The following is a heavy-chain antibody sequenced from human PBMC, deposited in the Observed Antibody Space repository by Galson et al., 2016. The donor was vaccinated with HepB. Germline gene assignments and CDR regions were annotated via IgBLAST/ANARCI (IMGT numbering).Heavy chain of an antibody. Sequence: SVKVSCKASGYTFTGYGITWVRQAPGQGLEWMGWINTYNGDTTYAQKFQGKVTMTTDTSTRTAHMELRSLRSDDTAVYYCARESGTRYDILTGYSRPLYYGLDVWGQGTTVTVSS. CDR1: GYTFTGYG. J-gene: IGHJ6*02. CDR3: ARESGTRYDILTGYSRPLYYGLDV. V-gene: IGHV1-18*04. CDR2: INTYNGDT. D-gene: IGHD3-9*01.